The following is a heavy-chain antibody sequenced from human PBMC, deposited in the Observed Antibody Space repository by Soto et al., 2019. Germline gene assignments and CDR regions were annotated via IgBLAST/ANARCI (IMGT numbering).Heavy chain of an antibody. Sequence: EVQLVESGGGLVQPGGSLRLSCAVSGFTFSSYSMNWVRQAPGKGLEWVSYISSGSGTTYYADSVKGRFSISRDNANNSLYLQKNSLRVEDTAVYYCAKIGTYLRRDVWGQGTTVTVSS. V-gene: IGHV3-48*01. D-gene: IGHD4-17*01. CDR1: GFTFSSYS. J-gene: IGHJ6*02. CDR2: ISSGSGTT. CDR3: AKIGTYLRRDV.